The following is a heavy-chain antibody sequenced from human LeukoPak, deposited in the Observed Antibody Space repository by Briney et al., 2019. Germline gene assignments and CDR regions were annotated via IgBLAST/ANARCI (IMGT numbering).Heavy chain of an antibody. CDR3: ARQQGVQYLNFDY. V-gene: IGHV1-46*01. D-gene: IGHD3-10*01. Sequence: ASVKVSCKASGYTFTNYYIPWLRQAPGQGPEWMGMINLIAGLTHYAPKFQGRVTMTRDTSTSTVYMELSSLGSEDTAVYYCARQQGVQYLNFDYWGQGALVTVSS. CDR2: INLIAGLT. J-gene: IGHJ4*02. CDR1: GYTFTNYY.